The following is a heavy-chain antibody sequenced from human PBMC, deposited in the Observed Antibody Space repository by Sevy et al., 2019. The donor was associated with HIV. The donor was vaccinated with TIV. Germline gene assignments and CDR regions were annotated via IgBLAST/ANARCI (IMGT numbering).Heavy chain of an antibody. D-gene: IGHD1-26*01. CDR1: GFTFSDYY. Sequence: GGSLRLSCAVSGFTFSDYYMSWIRQAPGKGLEWLSYISSSGSTIYYADSVKGRFTMSRDNAKNALYLQMSSLRAEDTAFYYCARAGDWEQFFDYWGQGTLVTVSS. CDR3: ARAGDWEQFFDY. J-gene: IGHJ4*02. V-gene: IGHV3-11*01. CDR2: ISSSGSTI.